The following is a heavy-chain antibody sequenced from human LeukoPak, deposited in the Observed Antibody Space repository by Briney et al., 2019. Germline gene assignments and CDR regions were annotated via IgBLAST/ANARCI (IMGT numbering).Heavy chain of an antibody. J-gene: IGHJ5*01. CDR2: IYYSGST. CDR3: ARLSNYGILTGNGWFDS. D-gene: IGHD3-9*01. CDR1: GDSVSSAVYY. Sequence: SETLSLTCTVSGDSVSSAVYYWTWIRQPPGKALEWIGYIYYSGSTNYNPSLKSRVSISVDRSKTQFFLKLSSVAAADTAVYYCARLSNYGILTGNGWFDSWGQGTLVTVSS. V-gene: IGHV4-61*08.